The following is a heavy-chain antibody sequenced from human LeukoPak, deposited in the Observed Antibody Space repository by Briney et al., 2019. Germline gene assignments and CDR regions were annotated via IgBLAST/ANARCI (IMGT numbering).Heavy chain of an antibody. D-gene: IGHD3-22*01. Sequence: GGSLRLSCEGSGFTFSNYWMGWVRQAPGKGLQWVANIKTEGSEKYYVDSVKGRFTISRDNAKNSLYLQMNSLRAEDTAVYYCATYSSLNRREFQYWGQGTLLTVSS. J-gene: IGHJ1*01. V-gene: IGHV3-7*01. CDR1: GFTFSNYW. CDR2: IKTEGSEK. CDR3: ATYSSLNRREFQY.